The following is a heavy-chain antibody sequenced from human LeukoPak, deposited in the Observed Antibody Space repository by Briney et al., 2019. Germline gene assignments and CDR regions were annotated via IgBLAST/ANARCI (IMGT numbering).Heavy chain of an antibody. J-gene: IGHJ4*02. D-gene: IGHD2-8*02. Sequence: GGSLRLSCEASGFFFSDYSMNWVRQAPGKGLEWISYIRGSSTDKTYADSVKGRFNIYRDDAKNSLFLQMGSLRAEDTAVYYCVRGHYWAFDYWGQGILVTVSS. CDR2: IRGSSTDK. CDR1: GFFFSDYS. CDR3: VRGHYWAFDY. V-gene: IGHV3-48*01.